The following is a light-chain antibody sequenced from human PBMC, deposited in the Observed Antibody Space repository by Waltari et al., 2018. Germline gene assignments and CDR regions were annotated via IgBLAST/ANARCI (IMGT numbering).Light chain of an antibody. Sequence: EVVLTQSPGTLSLSPGERATLSCRAGQSVRSDLLAWYQQKPGRAPSLLNYATSSRATGIPGRFSGSGFGTDFTLTISRLEAEDCAVYYCQQYGGSPEGFTFGPGTTVDFK. J-gene: IGKJ3*01. CDR1: QSVRSDL. CDR3: QQYGGSPEGFT. V-gene: IGKV3-20*01. CDR2: ATS.